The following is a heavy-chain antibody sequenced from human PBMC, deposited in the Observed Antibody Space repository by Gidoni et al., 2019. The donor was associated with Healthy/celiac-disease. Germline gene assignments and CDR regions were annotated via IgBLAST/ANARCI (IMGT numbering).Heavy chain of an antibody. CDR3: ARARRSITIFGVVIPHYFDY. V-gene: IGHV3-66*02. J-gene: IGHJ4*02. D-gene: IGHD3-3*01. CDR1: GFTVSSNY. Sequence: EVHLVESGGGLVQPGGSLRLSCAASGFTVSSNYMSWVRQAPGKGLEWVSVIYSGGSTYYADSVKGRFTISRDNSKNTLYLQMNSLRAEDTAVYYCARARRSITIFGVVIPHYFDYWGQGTLVTVSS. CDR2: IYSGGST.